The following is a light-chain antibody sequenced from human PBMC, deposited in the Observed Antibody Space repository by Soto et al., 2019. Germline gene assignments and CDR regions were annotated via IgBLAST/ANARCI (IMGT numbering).Light chain of an antibody. CDR2: EVS. J-gene: IGLJ3*02. V-gene: IGLV2-14*01. CDR1: SSDVGRYNY. Sequence: QSVLTQPASVSGSPGQSSTISCTGTSSDVGRYNYVSWYQQHPGKAPKLIIYEVSNRPSGVSNRFSGSKSGNTASLTISGLQAEDEADYYCISYTSSSTRVFGGGTKVTVL. CDR3: ISYTSSSTRV.